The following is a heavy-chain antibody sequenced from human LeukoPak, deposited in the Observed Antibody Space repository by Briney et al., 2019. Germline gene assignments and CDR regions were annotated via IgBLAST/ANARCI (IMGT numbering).Heavy chain of an antibody. D-gene: IGHD6-19*01. V-gene: IGHV1-2*02. J-gene: IGHJ4*02. Sequence: VASVKVSCKASGYTFTGYYMHWVRQAPGQGLEWMGWINPNSGGTNYAQKFQGRVTMTRDTSISTAYMELSRLRSDDTAVYYCARDRAVAGTEFDYWGQGTLVTVSS. CDR1: GYTFTGYY. CDR3: ARDRAVAGTEFDY. CDR2: INPNSGGT.